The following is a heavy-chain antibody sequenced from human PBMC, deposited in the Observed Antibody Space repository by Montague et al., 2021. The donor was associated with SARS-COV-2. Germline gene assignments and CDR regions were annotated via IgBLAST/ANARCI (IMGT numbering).Heavy chain of an antibody. CDR3: ARHRNYGDHSLDNWFHP. CDR1: GDSTRCPNCY. Sequence: SETLSLTCTVSGDSTRCPNCYWGWIRQAPGKGLDWIGTIDNSGTTYYNPSLKSRLTISIDTSKNQFSLKLTSVTAADTAVYYCARHRNYGDHSLDNWFHPWGQGTLVTVSS. J-gene: IGHJ5*02. V-gene: IGHV4-39*01. D-gene: IGHD4-17*01. CDR2: IDNSGTT.